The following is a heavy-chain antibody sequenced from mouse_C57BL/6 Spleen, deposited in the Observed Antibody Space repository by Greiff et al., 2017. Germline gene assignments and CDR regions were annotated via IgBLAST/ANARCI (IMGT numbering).Heavy chain of an antibody. J-gene: IGHJ3*01. CDR1: GFTFSSYA. V-gene: IGHV5-4*03. CDR2: ISDGGSYT. Sequence: EVKLMESGGGLVKPGGSLKLSCAASGFTFSSYAMSWVRQTPEKRLEWVATISDGGSYTSYPDNVKGRFTISRDNAKNNLYLQMSHLKSEDTAMYYCARIYYGNYAWFAYWGQGTLVTVSA. CDR3: ARIYYGNYAWFAY. D-gene: IGHD2-1*01.